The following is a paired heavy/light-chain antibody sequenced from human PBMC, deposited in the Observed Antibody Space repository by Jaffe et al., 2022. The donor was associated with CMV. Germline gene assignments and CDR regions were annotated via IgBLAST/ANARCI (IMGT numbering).Light chain of an antibody. CDR2: END. CDR3: QSYDVNNRL. Sequence: FMLTQPHSVSESPGKTVTISCTRSSGYIGSNFVQWFQQRPGSAPTLVIYENDRRPSGVPDRFSGSIDSSSNSASLTISGLKTEDEADYYCQSYDVNNRLFGGGTRLTVL. J-gene: IGLJ3*02. V-gene: IGLV6-57*04. CDR1: SGYIGSNF.
Heavy chain of an antibody. CDR1: GFNFNRYA. Sequence: QVHLVESGGGVVQTGSSLRLSCAASGFNFNRYAMHWVRQAPGKGLEWVALISYDGSTEFYADSVEGRFTISRDRSRNMLSLQVNSLRVEDTAVYYCAKDKYDGYGYPNYFDYWGQGTLVTVSS. V-gene: IGHV3-30*18. CDR2: ISYDGSTE. D-gene: IGHD3-16*01. CDR3: AKDKYDGYGYPNYFDY. J-gene: IGHJ4*02.